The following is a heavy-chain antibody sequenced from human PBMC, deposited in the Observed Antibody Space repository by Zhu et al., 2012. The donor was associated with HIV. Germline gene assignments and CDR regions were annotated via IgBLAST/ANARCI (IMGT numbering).Heavy chain of an antibody. CDR1: NDSISIDYFY. CDR3: ARRTAAAFDF. V-gene: IGHV4-39*01. CDR2: VYYSGIT. D-gene: IGHD6-13*01. J-gene: IGHJ4*02. Sequence: QVRLQESGPGLVEPSETLSLTCTVSNDSISIDYFYWSWIRQPPGKGLEWIGSVYYSGITYYNSPLQSRVSVSVDTSKNQFFLKLTSVTAADTALYWCARRTAAAFDFWGQGIRVTVSS.